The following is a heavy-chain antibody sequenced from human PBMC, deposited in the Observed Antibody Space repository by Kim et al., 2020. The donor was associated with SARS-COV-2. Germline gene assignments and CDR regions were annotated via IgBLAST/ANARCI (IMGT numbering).Heavy chain of an antibody. J-gene: IGHJ4*02. CDR1: GFTFNNYA. Sequence: GGSLRLSCAASGFTFNNYAMHWVRQAPGKGLEWVSGISWSGGSIDYADSVKGRFTISRDNAKNSLYLQMNRLRAEDTALYYCAKDIGSGSSHQTNFDYWGQGTLVTVSS. CDR2: ISWSGGSI. V-gene: IGHV3-9*01. CDR3: AKDIGSGSSHQTNFDY. D-gene: IGHD3-10*01.